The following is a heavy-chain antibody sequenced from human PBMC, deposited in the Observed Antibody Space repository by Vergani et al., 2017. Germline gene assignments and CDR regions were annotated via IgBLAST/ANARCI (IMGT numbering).Heavy chain of an antibody. CDR2: IFSSGTT. D-gene: IGHD6-13*01. V-gene: IGHV4-61*10. CDR1: GDSVSNDDYY. Sequence: QLQLQESGPGLVKPSETLSLTCTVSGDSVSNDDYYWTWIRQPAGKTLEWIGEIFSSGTTNYNPSFKNRVTMSVDTSKNQFSLKLNSVTAADTAVYYCARGSRAEGGSGPDKWGQGTLVTVSS. CDR3: ARGSRAEGGSGPDK. J-gene: IGHJ4*02.